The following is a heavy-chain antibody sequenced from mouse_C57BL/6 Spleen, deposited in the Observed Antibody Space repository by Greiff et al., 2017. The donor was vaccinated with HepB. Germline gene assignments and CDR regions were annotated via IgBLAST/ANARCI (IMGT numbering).Heavy chain of an antibody. J-gene: IGHJ3*01. Sequence: VKVVESGAELMKPGASVKLSCKATGYTFTGYWIEWVKQRPGHGLEWIGEILPGSGSTNYNEKFKGKATFTADTSYNTDYMQLSSLTTEDSAIYYCAARYYGSPWFAYWGQGTLVTVSA. D-gene: IGHD1-1*01. CDR2: ILPGSGST. CDR3: AARYYGSPWFAY. V-gene: IGHV1-9*01. CDR1: GYTFTGYW.